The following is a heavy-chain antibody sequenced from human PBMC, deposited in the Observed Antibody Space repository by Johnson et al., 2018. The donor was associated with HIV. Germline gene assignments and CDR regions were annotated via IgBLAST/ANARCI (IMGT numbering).Heavy chain of an antibody. J-gene: IGHJ3*02. CDR2: ISYDGSNK. CDR1: GFTFNSYA. CDR3: TTGVDTAMYAFDI. V-gene: IGHV3-30*04. D-gene: IGHD5-18*01. Sequence: QVQLVESGGGVVQPGRSLRLSCAASGFTFNSYAMHWVRQAPGKGLEWVAVISYDGSNKYYADSVTGRFTISRDDSKNTLYLRMSSLKTEDTAVYYCTTGVDTAMYAFDIWGQGTMVTVSS.